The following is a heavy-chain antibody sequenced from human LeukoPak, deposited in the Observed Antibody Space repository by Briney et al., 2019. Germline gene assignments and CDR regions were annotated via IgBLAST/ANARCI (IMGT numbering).Heavy chain of an antibody. CDR3: ARVFPNSHYCSGGSCYSYYFDY. CDR2: INPNSGGT. Sequence: ASVKVSCKASGYTFTGYYMHWVRQAPGQGLEWMGWINPNSGGTNYAQKFQGRFTMTRDTSISTAYMELSRLRSDDTAVYYCARVFPNSHYCSGGSCYSYYFDYWGQGTLVTVSS. CDR1: GYTFTGYY. D-gene: IGHD2-15*01. J-gene: IGHJ4*02. V-gene: IGHV1-2*02.